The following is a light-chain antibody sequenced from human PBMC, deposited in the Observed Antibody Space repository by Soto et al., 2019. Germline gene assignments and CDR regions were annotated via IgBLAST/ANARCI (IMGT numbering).Light chain of an antibody. CDR1: QSVLFSFDNKNY. Sequence: DIVKTQSPDSLALSLGERATINCKSSQSVLFSFDNKNYLAWYQQRPGQPPKPLIYWASTRESGVPDRFSGSGSGTDFTLTISSLQAEDVAVYYCQHYNSTPVTFGQGTRLEIK. V-gene: IGKV4-1*01. CDR3: QHYNSTPVT. CDR2: WAS. J-gene: IGKJ2*01.